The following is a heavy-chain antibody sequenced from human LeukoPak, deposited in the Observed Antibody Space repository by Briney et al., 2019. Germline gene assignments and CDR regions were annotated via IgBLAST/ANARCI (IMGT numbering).Heavy chain of an antibody. D-gene: IGHD1-26*01. J-gene: IGHJ2*01. Sequence: SQTLSLTCAISGDSVSSNSAAWNWIRQSPSRGLEWLGRTYYRSKWYNDYAVSVESRITINPDTSKNQFSLQLNSVTPEDTAVYYCARGKWELLSHYWCFDLWGRGTLVTVSS. V-gene: IGHV6-1*01. CDR3: ARGKWELLSHYWCFDL. CDR2: TYYRSKWYN. CDR1: GDSVSSNSAA.